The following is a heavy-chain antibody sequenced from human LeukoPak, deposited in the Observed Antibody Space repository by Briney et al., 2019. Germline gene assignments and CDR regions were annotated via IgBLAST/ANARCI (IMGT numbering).Heavy chain of an antibody. CDR3: AREPPPRRGAPAGVLLPD. D-gene: IGHD6-13*01. Sequence: GASVKVSCKASGYTFTAYYIHWVRQAPGLGLEWMGWINPNSGVTKSAQRFQGRVTMTSDTSITTAYMELSRLRSDDTAVYYCAREPPPRRGAPAGVLLPDWGHGTLVTVSS. CDR1: GYTFTAYY. J-gene: IGHJ4*01. V-gene: IGHV1-2*02. CDR2: INPNSGVT.